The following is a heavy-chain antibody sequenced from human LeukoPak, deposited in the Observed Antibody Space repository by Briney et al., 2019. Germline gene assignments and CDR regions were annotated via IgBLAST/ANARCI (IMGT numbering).Heavy chain of an antibody. V-gene: IGHV3-23*01. D-gene: IGHD6-19*01. Sequence: GGSLRLSCAASGFTFSSNVMSWVRRAPGKGLEWVSSITGSGGSIYYADSVKGRFTSSRDNSKNTLYLQMSSLRAEDTAVYYCARRSGIAVAGAFDYWGQGTLVTVSS. CDR1: GFTFSSNV. CDR3: ARRSGIAVAGAFDY. J-gene: IGHJ4*02. CDR2: ITGSGGSI.